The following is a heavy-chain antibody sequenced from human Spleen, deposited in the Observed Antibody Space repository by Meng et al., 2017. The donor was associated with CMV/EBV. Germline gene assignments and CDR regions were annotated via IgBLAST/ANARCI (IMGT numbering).Heavy chain of an antibody. J-gene: IGHJ1*01. CDR1: GFTFNNYT. Sequence: GESLKISCAASGFTFNNYTLHWVRQAPGKGLEWVSAISGSGGSTYYADSVKGRFTISRDNSKNTLYLQMNSLRAEDTAVYYCAKVGAALRYFQHWGQGTLVTVSS. CDR3: AKVGAALRYFQH. CDR2: ISGSGGST. V-gene: IGHV3-23*01. D-gene: IGHD6-13*01.